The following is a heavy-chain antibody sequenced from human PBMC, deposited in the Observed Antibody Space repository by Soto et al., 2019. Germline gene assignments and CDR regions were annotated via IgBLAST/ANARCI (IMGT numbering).Heavy chain of an antibody. Sequence: SETLSLTCTVSDGSIGTYYWTWIRQPPGKRLEWIGYIYSSGITNYSSSLKSRVTMSVDTSKNQFSLKLTSVTAADTAVYYCARVRHGENSWFGTLDYWGRGTLVTVSS. D-gene: IGHD3-10*01. V-gene: IGHV4-59*01. CDR3: ARVRHGENSWFGTLDY. J-gene: IGHJ4*01. CDR2: IYSSGIT. CDR1: DGSIGTYY.